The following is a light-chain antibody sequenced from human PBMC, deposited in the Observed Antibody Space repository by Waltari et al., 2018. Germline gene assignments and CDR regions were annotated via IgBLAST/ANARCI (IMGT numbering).Light chain of an antibody. Sequence: VLTQSPGTLSLSPGERATLSCRASQSLTKKYLAWYQQKPGQAPVLLIYGASSRAAGIPDRCSGSGSGTDFTLTISRLEPEDFAVYYCQQYGSSIMYTFGQGTKLEIK. CDR2: GAS. CDR1: QSLTKKY. J-gene: IGKJ2*01. CDR3: QQYGSSIMYT. V-gene: IGKV3-20*01.